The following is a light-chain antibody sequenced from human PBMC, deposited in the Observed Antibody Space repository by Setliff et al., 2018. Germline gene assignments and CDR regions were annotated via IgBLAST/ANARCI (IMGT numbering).Light chain of an antibody. J-gene: IGKJ4*02. V-gene: IGKV1-5*03. CDR1: QSVSSC. CDR3: QQCNDYPLT. CDR2: RAS. Sequence: DIHMTQSPSTLSASVGDRVTITCRASQSVSSCLAWYQQKPGKAPKLLIYRASNIQSGVPSRFSGSGSGTEFTLTISSLQPDDFATYYCQQCNDYPLTFGGGTKVDIK.